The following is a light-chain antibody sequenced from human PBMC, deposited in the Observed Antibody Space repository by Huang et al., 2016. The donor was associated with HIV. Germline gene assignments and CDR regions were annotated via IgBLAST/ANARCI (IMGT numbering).Light chain of an antibody. Sequence: VMTPSPATLSVSPGERATLSCRASESILRNLAWYQQRPGQHPRLLSYVASVRLTGIPDMFRGSGSGTEFSLTISSLQSEDFAVYYCQQYNKWPPYTYGQGTKLEIK. CDR3: QQYNKWPPYT. J-gene: IGKJ2*01. V-gene: IGKV3-15*01. CDR2: VAS. CDR1: ESILRN.